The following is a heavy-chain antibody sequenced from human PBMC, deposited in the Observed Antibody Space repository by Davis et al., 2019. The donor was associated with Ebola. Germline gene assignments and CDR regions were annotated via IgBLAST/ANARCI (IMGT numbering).Heavy chain of an antibody. V-gene: IGHV5-51*01. J-gene: IGHJ6*02. Sequence: PGGSLRLSCQGVGFTFTNYWIGWVRQMSGKGLEWMGIIYPGDSDTRYSPSFQGQVTISADKSITTAYLQWSSLKASDTAIYYCARLSTVVTHSGMDVWGQGTTVTVSS. CDR2: IYPGDSDT. D-gene: IGHD4-23*01. CDR1: GFTFTNYW. CDR3: ARLSTVVTHSGMDV.